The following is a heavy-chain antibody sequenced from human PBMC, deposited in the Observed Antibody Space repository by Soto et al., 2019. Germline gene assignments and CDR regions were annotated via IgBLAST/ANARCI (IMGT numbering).Heavy chain of an antibody. D-gene: IGHD3-22*01. CDR1: GFTFSSYA. J-gene: IGHJ1*01. CDR3: AKAPKRVATGDSSDSRIAEYFQH. Sequence: EVQLLESGGGLVQPGGSLRLSCAASGFTFSSYAMSWVRQAPGKGLEWVSAISGSGGSTYYADSVKGRFTISRDNSKNTLYLQMNSLRAEDTAVYYCAKAPKRVATGDSSDSRIAEYFQHWGQGTLVTVSS. CDR2: ISGSGGST. V-gene: IGHV3-23*01.